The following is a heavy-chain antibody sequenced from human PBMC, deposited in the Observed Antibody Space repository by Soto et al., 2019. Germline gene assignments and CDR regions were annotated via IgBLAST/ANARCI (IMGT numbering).Heavy chain of an antibody. J-gene: IGHJ4*02. Sequence: QVQLVESGGGVVQPGRSLRLSCAASGFTFSSYGMHWVRQAPGKGLEWVAVIWYDGSNKYYADSVKGRFTISRDNSKSTLYLQMNSLRAEDTAVYYCARDRVRAIDYWGQGTLVTVSS. CDR1: GFTFSSYG. V-gene: IGHV3-33*01. CDR3: ARDRVRAIDY. D-gene: IGHD1-1*01. CDR2: IWYDGSNK.